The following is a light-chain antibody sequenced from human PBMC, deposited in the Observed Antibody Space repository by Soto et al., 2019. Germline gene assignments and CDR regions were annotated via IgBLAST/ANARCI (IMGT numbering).Light chain of an antibody. CDR3: SSYTTSSTRV. V-gene: IGLV2-14*03. Sequence: SALTQPASVSGSLGQSITISCTGTSSDVGAYDYVSWYQQHPDKAPKLMIYEVSYRPSGVSNRFSGSKSVNTATLTISGLQAEDEADYYCSSYTTSSTRVFGTGTKVTVL. CDR2: EVS. J-gene: IGLJ1*01. CDR1: SSDVGAYDY.